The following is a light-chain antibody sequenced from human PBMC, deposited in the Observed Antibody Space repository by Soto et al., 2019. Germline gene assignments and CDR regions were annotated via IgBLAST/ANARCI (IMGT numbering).Light chain of an antibody. CDR2: ANG. Sequence: ISCTGSSSNIGAGYDVHWYQQLPGTAPKLLIYANGNRPSGVPDRFSGSKSGTSASLAITGLQAEDEADYYCQSYDRSLSGYVLGTGTKVTVL. CDR1: SSNIGAGYD. CDR3: QSYDRSLSGYV. J-gene: IGLJ1*01. V-gene: IGLV1-40*01.